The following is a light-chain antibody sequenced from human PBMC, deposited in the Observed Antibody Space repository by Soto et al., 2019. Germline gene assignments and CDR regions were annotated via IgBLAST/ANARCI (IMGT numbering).Light chain of an antibody. V-gene: IGKV4-1*01. CDR2: WAS. CDR3: QQYYSSVVT. CDR1: QSILSSSNNKNS. Sequence: DIVMTQSPDSLAVSLGERATINCKSSQSILSSSNNKNSLAWFQQQPGQPPKLLIYWASTRESGVPDRFSVSGSRTDFTLTISSLQAEDVAVYYCQQYYSSVVTFGQGTRLEIK. J-gene: IGKJ5*01.